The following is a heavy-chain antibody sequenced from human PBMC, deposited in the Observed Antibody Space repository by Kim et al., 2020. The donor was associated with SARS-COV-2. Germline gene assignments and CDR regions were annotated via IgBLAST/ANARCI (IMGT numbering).Heavy chain of an antibody. Sequence: GSNKYYVDSVNGRFTVSRDNAKNSLYLQMNNLRAEDTAVYYCARGSRGDYWGQGTLVTVSS. J-gene: IGHJ4*02. CDR2: GSNK. V-gene: IGHV3-7*04. D-gene: IGHD6-13*01. CDR3: ARGSRGDY.